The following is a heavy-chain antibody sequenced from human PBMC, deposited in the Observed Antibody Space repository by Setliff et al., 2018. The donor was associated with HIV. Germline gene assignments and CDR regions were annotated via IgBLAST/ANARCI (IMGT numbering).Heavy chain of an antibody. CDR1: GGSISSGGYY. D-gene: IGHD1-7*01. J-gene: IGHJ6*03. V-gene: IGHV4-31*03. CDR2: IHYSGST. CDR3: ARNSKNWNYPVEYYDYYMDV. Sequence: PSETLSLTCPVSGGSISSGGYYWSWIRQHPGKGLEWIGYIHYSGSTYFNPSLKSRVTISLDTSKNQFSLKVSSMTAADTAVYYCARNSKNWNYPVEYYDYYMDVWGTGTTVTAP.